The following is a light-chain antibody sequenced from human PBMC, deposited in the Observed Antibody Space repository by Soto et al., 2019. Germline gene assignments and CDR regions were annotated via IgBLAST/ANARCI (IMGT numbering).Light chain of an antibody. CDR2: DSS. CDR3: QQYGIPAYT. V-gene: IGKV3-20*01. CDR1: QSVRSSS. J-gene: IGKJ2*01. Sequence: IVLTQSPGTLSLSPVERATLSCRASQSVRSSSLAWYQQKSGQAPRLLIYDSSTRATSIPDRFSGTGSGTDFTLVISRLEPEDFAVYHCQQYGIPAYTFGLGTKLEIK.